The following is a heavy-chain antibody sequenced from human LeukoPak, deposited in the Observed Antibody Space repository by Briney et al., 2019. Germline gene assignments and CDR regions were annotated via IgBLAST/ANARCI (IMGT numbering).Heavy chain of an antibody. Sequence: GGSLRLSCAASGCTFSSYGMHWVRQAPGKGLEWVAVIWYDGSNKYYADSVKGRFTISRDNSKNTLYLQMNSLRAEDTAVYYCARVMAEGMDIVVVPAALDYWGQGTLVTVSS. CDR2: IWYDGSNK. J-gene: IGHJ4*02. D-gene: IGHD2-2*03. CDR1: GCTFSSYG. CDR3: ARVMAEGMDIVVVPAALDY. V-gene: IGHV3-33*01.